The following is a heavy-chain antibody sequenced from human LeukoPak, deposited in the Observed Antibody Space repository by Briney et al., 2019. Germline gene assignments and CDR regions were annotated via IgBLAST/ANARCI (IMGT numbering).Heavy chain of an antibody. Sequence: GGSLRLSCAASGFTFSSYSMNWVRQAPGKGLEWVSSISSSSSYIYYADSVKGRFTISRDNAKNSLYLQMNSLRAEDTAVYYCARDIRDTAMGNMDVWGKGTTVTVSS. D-gene: IGHD5-18*01. CDR3: ARDIRDTAMGNMDV. CDR1: GFTFSSYS. V-gene: IGHV3-21*01. CDR2: ISSSSSYI. J-gene: IGHJ6*03.